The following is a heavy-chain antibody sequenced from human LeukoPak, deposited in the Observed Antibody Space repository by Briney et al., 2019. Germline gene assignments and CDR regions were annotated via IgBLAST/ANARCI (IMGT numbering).Heavy chain of an antibody. CDR1: GFTFSSYA. CDR2: ISYDGSNK. D-gene: IGHD3-3*01. Sequence: GGSLRLSCAASGFTFSSYAMHWVRQAPGKGLEWVAVISYDGSNKYYADSVKGRFTISRDNSKNTLYLQMNSLRAEDTAVYYCARAPVANYDFWSGYIWGQETLVTVSS. CDR3: ARAPVANYDFWSGYI. V-gene: IGHV3-30*04. J-gene: IGHJ4*02.